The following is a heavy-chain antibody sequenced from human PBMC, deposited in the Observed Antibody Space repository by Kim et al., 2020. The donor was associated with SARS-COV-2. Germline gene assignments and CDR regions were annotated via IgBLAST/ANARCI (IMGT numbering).Heavy chain of an antibody. D-gene: IGHD3-3*01. Sequence: GGSLRLSCAASGFTFSSYGMHWVRQAPGKGLEWVAVIWYDGSNKYYADSVKGRFTISRDNSKNTLYLQMNSLRAEDTAVYYCAREGLYYDFWSGYPTLPYYYCMDVWGQGTTVTVSS. CDR3: AREGLYYDFWSGYPTLPYYYCMDV. CDR2: IWYDGSNK. J-gene: IGHJ6*02. V-gene: IGHV3-33*01. CDR1: GFTFSSYG.